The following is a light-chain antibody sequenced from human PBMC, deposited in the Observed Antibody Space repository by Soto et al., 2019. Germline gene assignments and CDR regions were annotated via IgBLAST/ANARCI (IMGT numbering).Light chain of an antibody. CDR2: DAS. J-gene: IGKJ1*01. CDR1: QSISSW. V-gene: IGKV1-5*01. CDR3: QQYNSYSPA. Sequence: IQMTQSPSTLSASVGDSVTITCRASQSISSWLAWYQQRQGKAPKLLIYDASSLQSGVPSRFSGSLYGTEFNLTISSLQTDDFATYYCQQYNSYSPAFGQGTKVDIK.